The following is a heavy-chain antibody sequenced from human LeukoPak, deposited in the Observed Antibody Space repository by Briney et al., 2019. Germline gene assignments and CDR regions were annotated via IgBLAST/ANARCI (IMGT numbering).Heavy chain of an antibody. CDR1: GGSISSYS. CDR2: IYYSGST. J-gene: IGHJ4*02. V-gene: IGHV4-59*01. Sequence: PSETLSLTCTVSGGSISSYSWSWIRQPPGKGLEWIGYIYYSGSTNYNPSLKSRVTISVDTSKNQFSLKLSSVTASDTAVYYCARSGYSSGWPDYWGQGTLVTVSS. D-gene: IGHD6-19*01. CDR3: ARSGYSSGWPDY.